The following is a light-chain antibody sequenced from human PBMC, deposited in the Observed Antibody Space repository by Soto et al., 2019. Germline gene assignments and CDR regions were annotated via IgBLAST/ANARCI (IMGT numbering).Light chain of an antibody. CDR2: GAS. Sequence: EIVLSQSAGTVSLSPGERAILSCSPSQGVTSSYLAWYQPKPGQAPRLLIYGASSRATGIPDRFRGRGYGTGFTLTIKGLEPEEFAVYYGQKYGSSPNTFGQGTRLDI. CDR3: QKYGSSPNT. CDR1: QGVTSSY. V-gene: IGKV3-20*01. J-gene: IGKJ5*01.